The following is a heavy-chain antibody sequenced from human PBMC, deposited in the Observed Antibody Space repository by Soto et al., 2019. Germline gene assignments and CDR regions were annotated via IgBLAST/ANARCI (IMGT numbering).Heavy chain of an antibody. D-gene: IGHD2-21*01. Sequence: QVQLQESGPGLVKPSETLSLTCTVSGGSISSYYWSWLRRPRGKGLEWIGYIYYAGSTSYNPSLNSRVPIPLEPSKTQFSLSRTSVTAADTAVYFCARLGDYSQAFYYWGRGTLFTFSS. J-gene: IGHJ4*02. CDR2: IYYAGST. CDR1: GGSISSYY. V-gene: IGHV4-59*08. CDR3: ARLGDYSQAFYY.